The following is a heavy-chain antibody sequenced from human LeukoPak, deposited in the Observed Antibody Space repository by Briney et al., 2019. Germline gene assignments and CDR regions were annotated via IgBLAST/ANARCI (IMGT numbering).Heavy chain of an antibody. J-gene: IGHJ4*02. Sequence: GGSLSLSCAASGFTFSSNYMSWVRQAPGKGLEWVSVIYSGGSTYYADSVKGRFTISRDISKNTLYLQMNSLRAEDTAVYYCAREGSLGGSYGNDYWGQGTLVTVSS. CDR1: GFTFSSNY. V-gene: IGHV3-53*01. D-gene: IGHD1-26*01. CDR3: AREGSLGGSYGNDY. CDR2: IYSGGST.